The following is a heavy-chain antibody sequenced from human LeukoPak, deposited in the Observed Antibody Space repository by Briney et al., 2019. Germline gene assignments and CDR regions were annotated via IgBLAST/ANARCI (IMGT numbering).Heavy chain of an antibody. Sequence: ASETLSLTCTVSGGSTSSDYWSWVRQSPGKGLEWVGYVYNSGDTGKNPSLKSRVTILLDTSKNQCSLKLTSVSAADTAVYYCARLKLGAYFDLWGRGTLVTVSS. CDR2: VYNSGDT. V-gene: IGHV4-59*08. J-gene: IGHJ2*01. CDR3: ARLKLGAYFDL. D-gene: IGHD3-16*01. CDR1: GGSTSSDY.